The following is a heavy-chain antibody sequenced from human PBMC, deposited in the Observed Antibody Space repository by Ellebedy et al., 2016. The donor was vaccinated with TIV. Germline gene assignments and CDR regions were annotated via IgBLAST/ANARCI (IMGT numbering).Heavy chain of an antibody. J-gene: IGHJ4*02. CDR1: GFVFTKAW. CDR3: TTGGYGSGSEY. D-gene: IGHD3-10*01. V-gene: IGHV3-15*07. Sequence: GGSLRPSXAASGFVFTKAWLNWVRQTPGKRLEWVGRIKSKADGETTDLLAPVKGRFSISRDDSTNTLYLQMNSLKTEDTGVYYCTTGGYGSGSEYWGQGVLVTVSS. CDR2: IKSKADGETT.